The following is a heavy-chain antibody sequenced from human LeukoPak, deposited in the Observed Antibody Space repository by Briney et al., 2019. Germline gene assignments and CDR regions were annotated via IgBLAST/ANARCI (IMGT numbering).Heavy chain of an antibody. CDR3: ARARGGYSYGTAFDY. D-gene: IGHD5-18*01. Sequence: SETLSLTCTVSGGSISSSSYYWGWIRQPPGKGLEWIGSIYYSGSTYYNPSLKSRVTISVDTSKNQFSLKLSSVTAADTAVYYCARARGGYSYGTAFDYWGQGTLVTVSS. CDR1: GGSISSSSYY. CDR2: IYYSGST. V-gene: IGHV4-39*07. J-gene: IGHJ4*02.